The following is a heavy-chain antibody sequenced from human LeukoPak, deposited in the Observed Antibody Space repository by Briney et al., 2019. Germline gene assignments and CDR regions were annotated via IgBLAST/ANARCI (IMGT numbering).Heavy chain of an antibody. Sequence: SETLSLTCTVSGGSISSDYWSWIRQPPGKALEWIGYIYYSGSTNYNPSLKSRVTISVDTSKNQFSLKLSSVTAADTAMYFCARHIHSNYKSRWFFDLWGRGTLVTVSS. J-gene: IGHJ2*01. D-gene: IGHD4-11*01. V-gene: IGHV4-59*08. CDR1: GGSISSDY. CDR3: ARHIHSNYKSRWFFDL. CDR2: IYYSGST.